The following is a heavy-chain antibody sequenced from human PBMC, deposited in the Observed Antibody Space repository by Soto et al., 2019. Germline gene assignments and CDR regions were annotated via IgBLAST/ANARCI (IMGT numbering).Heavy chain of an antibody. J-gene: IGHJ6*02. Sequence: GSLRLSCAASVXTFSSYSMSWVRQAPGKGLEWVSAISGSGGSTYYADSVKGRFTISRDNSNNTLYLQMNSLRAEEKAVYYCAKREGGLWFGELYYYYGMDVWGQGTTVTVS. D-gene: IGHD3-10*01. CDR3: AKREGGLWFGELYYYYGMDV. V-gene: IGHV3-23*01. CDR1: VXTFSSYS. CDR2: ISGSGGST.